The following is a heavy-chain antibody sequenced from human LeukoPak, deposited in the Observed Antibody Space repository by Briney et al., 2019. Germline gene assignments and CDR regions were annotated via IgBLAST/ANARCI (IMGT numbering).Heavy chain of an antibody. J-gene: IGHJ4*02. CDR1: GYSISSGYY. CDR2: IYHSGST. V-gene: IGHV4-38-2*02. CDR3: ARLGIAVADIAY. Sequence: PSETLSLTCTVSGYSISSGYYWGWIRQPPGKGLEWIGSIYHSGSTNYNPSLKSRVTISVDTSKNQFSLKLSSVTAADTAVYYCARLGIAVADIAYWGQGTLVTVSS. D-gene: IGHD6-19*01.